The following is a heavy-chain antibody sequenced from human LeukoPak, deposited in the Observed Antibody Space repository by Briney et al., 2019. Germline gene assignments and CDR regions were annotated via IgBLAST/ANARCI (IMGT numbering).Heavy chain of an antibody. CDR3: AKDMGSGSGRDYYGMDV. J-gene: IGHJ6*02. V-gene: IGHV3-9*01. CDR2: ISWNSGSI. CDR1: GFTFDDYA. Sequence: QSGGSLRLSCAASGFTFDDYAMHWVRQAPGKGLEWVSGISWNSGSIGYADSVKGRFTISRDNAKNSLYLQMNSLRAEDTALYYCAKDMGSGSGRDYYGMDVWGQGTTVTVSS. D-gene: IGHD3-10*01.